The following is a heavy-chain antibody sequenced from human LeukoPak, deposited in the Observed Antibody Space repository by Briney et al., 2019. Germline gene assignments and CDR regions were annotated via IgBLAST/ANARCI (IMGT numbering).Heavy chain of an antibody. CDR3: ARDSGPEDYGDYAGSFDY. CDR1: GYTFTSYG. CDR2: ISAYNGNT. V-gene: IGHV1-18*01. D-gene: IGHD4-17*01. Sequence: ASVKVSCKASGYTFTSYGISWVRQAPGQGLEWMGWISAYNGNTNHAQKLQGRVTMTTDTSTSTAYMELRSLRSDDTAVYYCARDSGPEDYGDYAGSFDYWGQGTLVTVSS. J-gene: IGHJ4*02.